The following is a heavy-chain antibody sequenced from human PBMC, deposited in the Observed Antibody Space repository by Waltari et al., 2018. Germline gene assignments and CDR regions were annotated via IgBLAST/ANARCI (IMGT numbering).Heavy chain of an antibody. J-gene: IGHJ4*02. V-gene: IGHV4-59*11. CDR1: GGSIGSHY. D-gene: IGHD2-2*01. Sequence: QVQLQESGPGLGKPSETLSLTCTVSGGSIGSHYWHWIRPPPGKGLEWIGYIYYNGNTNYNPSLNSRVTISVDTSKNQFSLKLSSVTAADTAVYYCARYCSTTSCNGEHKKSFDYWGQGTLVTVSS. CDR3: ARYCSTTSCNGEHKKSFDY. CDR2: IYYNGNT.